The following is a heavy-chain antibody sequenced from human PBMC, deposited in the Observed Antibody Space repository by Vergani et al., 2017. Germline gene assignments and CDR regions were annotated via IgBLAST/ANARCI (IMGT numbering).Heavy chain of an antibody. CDR3: ARDRGVVVPAATDYYYYGMDV. CDR2: IYYSGST. Sequence: QVQLHESGPGLVKPSQTLSLTCTVSGGSISSYYWSWIRQPPGKGLEWIGYIYYSGSTNYNPSLKSRVTISVDTSKNQFSLKLSSVTAADTAVYYCARDRGVVVPAATDYYYYGMDVWGQGTTVTVSS. CDR1: GGSISSYY. V-gene: IGHV4-59*01. J-gene: IGHJ6*02. D-gene: IGHD2-2*01.